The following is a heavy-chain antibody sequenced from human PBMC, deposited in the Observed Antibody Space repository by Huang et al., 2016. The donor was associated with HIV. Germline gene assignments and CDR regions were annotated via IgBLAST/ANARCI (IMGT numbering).Heavy chain of an antibody. CDR2: IRAYKGVT. CDR1: GYTFTSYG. D-gene: IGHD2-2*01. Sequence: QVQLVQSGVEVKKPGASVKVSCKASGYTFTSYGISWVRQDPGQGLEWLGVIRAYKGVTSYEQNSQGRVTMTTDTLTSTAYRELRSVRSDDTAVYYCARDSPLLGVVIVVVPTAPNAFDIWGQGTMVTVSS. J-gene: IGHJ3*02. CDR3: ARDSPLLGVVIVVVPTAPNAFDI. V-gene: IGHV1-18*01.